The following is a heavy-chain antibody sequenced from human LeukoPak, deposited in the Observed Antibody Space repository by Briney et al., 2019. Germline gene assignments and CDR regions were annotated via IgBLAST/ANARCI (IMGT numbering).Heavy chain of an antibody. V-gene: IGHV1-24*01. CDR1: GYTLTELS. CDR2: FDPEDGET. Sequence: ASVKVSCKVSGYTLTELSMHWVRQAPGQGLEWMGGFDPEDGETIYAQKFQGRVTMTEDTSTDTAYMELSSLRSEDTAVYYCATSKAKYYYDSSGSLYDYWGQGTLVTVSS. D-gene: IGHD3-22*01. J-gene: IGHJ4*02. CDR3: ATSKAKYYYDSSGSLYDY.